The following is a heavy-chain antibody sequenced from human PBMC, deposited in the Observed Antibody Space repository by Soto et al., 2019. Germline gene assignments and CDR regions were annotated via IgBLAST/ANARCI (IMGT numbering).Heavy chain of an antibody. CDR1: EFSLSSTGVG. CDR2: IYWDDDK. V-gene: IGHV2-5*02. D-gene: IGHD1-1*01. CDR3: ARTYHATGTTFDY. Sequence: QITLKESGPTLVKPTQTLTLTCTVSEFSLSSTGVGVGWIRQPPGKALEWLALIYWDDDKRYSPSLTSRLTITKDTPNKQVVLTTTNMDPVDTGTYYCARTYHATGTTFDYWGQGTLFTVSS. J-gene: IGHJ4*02.